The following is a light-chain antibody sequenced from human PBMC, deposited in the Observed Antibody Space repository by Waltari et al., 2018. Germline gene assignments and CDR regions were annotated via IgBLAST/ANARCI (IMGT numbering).Light chain of an antibody. CDR3: QQYNNWPPDPT. V-gene: IGKV3D-15*01. CDR1: QSISSN. J-gene: IGKJ1*01. Sequence: IVMTQSPATLSVFPGERATLSCRASQSISSNLAWYQQKPGQAPRLLIYGASTRATGSPDRFTGSGSGIECTLTINSLQSEDFAVYYCQQYNNWPPDPTFGQGTKVEIK. CDR2: GAS.